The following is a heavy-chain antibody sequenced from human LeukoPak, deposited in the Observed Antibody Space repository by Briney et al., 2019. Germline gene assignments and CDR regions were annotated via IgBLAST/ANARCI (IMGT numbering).Heavy chain of an antibody. CDR3: ARDGGYYDILTGYPYYFDY. J-gene: IGHJ4*02. CDR1: GDSVSINSAA. CDR2: TYYRSKWYN. Sequence: SQTLSLTCAISGDSVSINSAAWNWIRQSPSRGLEWLGRTYYRSKWYNDYAVSVKSRITINPDTSKNQFSLQLNSVTPEDTAVYYCARDGGYYDILTGYPYYFDYWGQGTLVTVSS. V-gene: IGHV6-1*01. D-gene: IGHD3-9*01.